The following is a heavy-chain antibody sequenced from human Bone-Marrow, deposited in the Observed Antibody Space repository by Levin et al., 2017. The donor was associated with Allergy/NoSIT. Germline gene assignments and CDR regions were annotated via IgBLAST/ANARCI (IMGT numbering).Heavy chain of an antibody. D-gene: IGHD3-16*01. CDR1: GFTFSNYW. CDR2: VNNAGSDT. J-gene: IGHJ5*02. Sequence: GGSLRLSCAASGFTFSNYWMHWVRQAPGKGLVWVSRVNNAGSDTNYADSVKGRFTISRDNAKNTLSLEMNSLRAEDTAVYYCARDGPGGGAWGPGTLVTVSS. V-gene: IGHV3-74*01. CDR3: ARDGPGGGA.